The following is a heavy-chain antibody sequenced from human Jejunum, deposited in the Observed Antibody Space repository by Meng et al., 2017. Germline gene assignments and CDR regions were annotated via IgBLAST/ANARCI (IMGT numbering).Heavy chain of an antibody. Sequence: QVQLERWGGGLLKPSETRSVTCAVYGGSSSGFYLSWIRQPPGKGLEWIGEIHPSGSTDYNPSLKSRLTISLDTSKNQFSLSLNSATAADTGIYYCTRGTDRAKSGDYWGQGTLVTVSS. V-gene: IGHV4-34*01. CDR2: IHPSGST. CDR1: GGSSSGFY. J-gene: IGHJ4*02. D-gene: IGHD1-14*01. CDR3: TRGTDRAKSGDY.